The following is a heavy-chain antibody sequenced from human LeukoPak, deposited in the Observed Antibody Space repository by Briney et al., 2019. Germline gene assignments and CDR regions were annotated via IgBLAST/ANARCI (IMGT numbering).Heavy chain of an antibody. CDR1: GYSISSGYY. CDR3: AREYCSISSCYGYFDY. Sequence: SETLSLNCAVSGYSISSGYYWGWIRQPPGKGLEWIGSIYHSGSTYYNPSLKSRVTISVDTSKNQFSLKLSSVTAADTAVYYCAREYCSISSCYGYFDYWGQGTLVTVSS. CDR2: IYHSGST. D-gene: IGHD2-2*01. J-gene: IGHJ4*02. V-gene: IGHV4-38-2*02.